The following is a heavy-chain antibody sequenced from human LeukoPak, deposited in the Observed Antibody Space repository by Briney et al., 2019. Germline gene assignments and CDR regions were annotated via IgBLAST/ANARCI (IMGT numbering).Heavy chain of an antibody. J-gene: IGHJ1*01. Sequence: GRSLRLFCAASGFTFDDYAMHWVRQAPGKGLEWVSGISWNGGSIGYADSVKGRFTISRDNAKNSLYLQMNSLRAEDTALYYCAKVDGYCSSTSCYRDAEYFQHWGQGTLVTVSS. CDR1: GFTFDDYA. CDR3: AKVDGYCSSTSCYRDAEYFQH. CDR2: ISWNGGSI. V-gene: IGHV3-9*01. D-gene: IGHD2-2*02.